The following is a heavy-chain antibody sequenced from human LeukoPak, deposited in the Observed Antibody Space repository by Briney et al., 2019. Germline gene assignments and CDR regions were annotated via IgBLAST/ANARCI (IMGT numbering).Heavy chain of an antibody. CDR2: IYHSGST. V-gene: IGHV4-38-2*02. Sequence: SETLSLTCTVSGYSINTGYYWGWIRQPPGKGLEWIGIIYHSGSTYYNTSLESRVTISVDTSKNQFSLRLTSVTAADTAVYYCARQLDHYDNIYYFDYWGQGTLVTVSS. CDR1: GYSINTGYY. J-gene: IGHJ4*02. CDR3: ARQLDHYDNIYYFDY. D-gene: IGHD3-16*01.